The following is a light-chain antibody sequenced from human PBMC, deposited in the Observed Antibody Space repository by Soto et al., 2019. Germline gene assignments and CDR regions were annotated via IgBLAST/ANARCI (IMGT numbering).Light chain of an antibody. CDR2: AAS. CDR1: QSISNY. V-gene: IGKV1-6*02. Sequence: IQMTQSPSSLSASVGDRVTITCRASQSISNYLNWYQQRPGKAPKLLIYAASSLQGGVPSRFSGSGSGTDFTLTISSLQPEDFATYYCLQDYNYPLTFGGGTNVEIK. CDR3: LQDYNYPLT. J-gene: IGKJ4*01.